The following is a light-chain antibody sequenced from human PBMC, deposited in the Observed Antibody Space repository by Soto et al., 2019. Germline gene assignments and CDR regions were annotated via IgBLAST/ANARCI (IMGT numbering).Light chain of an antibody. Sequence: QSVLTQPPSASGFAGQSVTISCTGTSSDVGYYDYVSWYQQHPGKAPELVIYEVTKRPSGVPDRVSASKSGNTASLTVSGLRAEDEADYYCSSYAGSNNFVFGSGTKVTV. V-gene: IGLV2-8*01. CDR1: SSDVGYYDY. CDR2: EVT. CDR3: SSYAGSNNFV. J-gene: IGLJ1*01.